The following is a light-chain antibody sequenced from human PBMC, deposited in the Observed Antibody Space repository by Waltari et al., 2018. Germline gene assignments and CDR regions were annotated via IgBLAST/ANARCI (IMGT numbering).Light chain of an antibody. CDR1: KLGAKY. Sequence: SYELTQPPSVSVSPGQTASIPCSGDKLGAKYACWYQQRPGQAPVLAIYQDNKRPSGIPERFSGSNSGNTATLTISGTQALDEADYYCQAWDSTTRVFGGGTKLTVI. CDR2: QDN. J-gene: IGLJ3*02. CDR3: QAWDSTTRV. V-gene: IGLV3-1*01.